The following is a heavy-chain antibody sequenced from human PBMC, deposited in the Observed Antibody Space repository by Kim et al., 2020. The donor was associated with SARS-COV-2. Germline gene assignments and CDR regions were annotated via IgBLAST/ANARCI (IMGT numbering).Heavy chain of an antibody. CDR1: GFTFSSYS. CDR3: ARDSDSGYDTYFDY. D-gene: IGHD5-12*01. J-gene: IGHJ4*02. CDR2: ISSSSSTI. V-gene: IGHV3-48*02. Sequence: GGSLRLSCAASGFTFSSYSMNWVRQAPGKGLEWVSYISSSSSTIYYADSVKGRFTISRDNAKNSLYLQMNSLRDEDTAVYYCARDSDSGYDTYFDYWGQGTLVTVSS.